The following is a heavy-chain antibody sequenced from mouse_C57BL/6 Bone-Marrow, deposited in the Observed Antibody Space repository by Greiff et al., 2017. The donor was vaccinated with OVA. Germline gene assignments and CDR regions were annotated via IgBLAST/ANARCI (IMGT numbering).Heavy chain of an antibody. D-gene: IGHD2-1*01. V-gene: IGHV1-63*01. J-gene: IGHJ4*01. CDR3: ARGNGGAMDY. Sequence: LVESGAELVRPGTSVKMSCKASGYTFTNYWIGWAKQRPGHGLEWIGDIYPGGGYTNYNEKFKGKATLTADKSSSTAYMQFSSLTSEDSAIYYCARGNGGAMDYWGQGTSVTVSS. CDR1: GYTFTNYW. CDR2: IYPGGGYT.